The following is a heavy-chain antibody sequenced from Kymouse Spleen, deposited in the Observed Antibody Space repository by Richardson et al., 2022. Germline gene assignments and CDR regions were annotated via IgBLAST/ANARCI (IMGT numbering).Heavy chain of an antibody. CDR1: GGSFSGYY. CDR3: ARFYSSGLYYFDY. V-gene: IGHV4-34*01. CDR2: INHSGST. D-gene: IGHD6-19*01. Sequence: QVQLQQWGAGLLKPSETLSLTCAVYGGSFSGYYWSWIRQPPGKGLEWIGEINHSGSTNYNPSLKSRVTISVDTSKNQFSLKLSSVTAADTAVYYCARFYSSGLYYFDYWGQGTLVTVSS. J-gene: IGHJ4*02.